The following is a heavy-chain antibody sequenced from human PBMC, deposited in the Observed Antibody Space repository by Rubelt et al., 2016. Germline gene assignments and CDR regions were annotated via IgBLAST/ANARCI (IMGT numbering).Heavy chain of an antibody. D-gene: IGHD5-12*01. Sequence: QMQLVQSGPEVKKPGTSVKVSCKASGFTFTSSAVQWVRQARGQRLEWIGWIVVGSGNTNYAQKFQERVTITRDMSTSTAYMELSSLGSEDTAVYYCAADSGYGPSMDVWGQGTTVTVSS. V-gene: IGHV1-58*01. CDR3: AADSGYGPSMDV. J-gene: IGHJ6*02. CDR2: IVVGSGNT. CDR1: GFTFTSSA.